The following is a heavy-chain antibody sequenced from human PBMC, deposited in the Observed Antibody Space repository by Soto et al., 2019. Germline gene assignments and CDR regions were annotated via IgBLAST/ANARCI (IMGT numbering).Heavy chain of an antibody. Sequence: QLQLQESGPGLVKPSETLSLTCTVSGGSISSSSYYWGWIRQPPGKGLEWIGSIYYSGSTYYSPSLKSRVTISVDTSKNQFSLKLSSVTAADTAVYYCATGLGVLLWFGELTSDAFDIWGQGTMVTVSS. CDR1: GGSISSSSYY. J-gene: IGHJ3*02. D-gene: IGHD3-10*01. CDR3: ATGLGVLLWFGELTSDAFDI. CDR2: IYYSGST. V-gene: IGHV4-39*01.